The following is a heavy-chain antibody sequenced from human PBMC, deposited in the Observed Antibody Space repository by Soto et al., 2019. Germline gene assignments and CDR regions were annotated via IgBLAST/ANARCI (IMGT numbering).Heavy chain of an antibody. V-gene: IGHV3-72*01. D-gene: IGHD2-21*02. CDR2: IRNKANSYTT. J-gene: IGHJ4*02. CDR3: ARVKVRIVTSIFDY. CDR1: GFTFSDHY. Sequence: EVQLVESGGGLVQPGGSLILSCAASGFTFSDHYMDWVRHAPGRGLEWVGRIRNKANSYTTQYAASVKGRFTISRDDSENSLYLQMNSLKTEDTAVYYCARVKVRIVTSIFDYWGQGTLVTVSS.